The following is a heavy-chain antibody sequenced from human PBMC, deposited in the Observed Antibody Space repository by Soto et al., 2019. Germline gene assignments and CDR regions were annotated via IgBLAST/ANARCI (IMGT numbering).Heavy chain of an antibody. Sequence: QLQLHESGPGLVKPSETLSLTCTVSGGSISSSTSYWGWLRQPPGKGLEWIGSIYYSGTTYYSPSLKSRVTISVDTSKNQFSLKLSSVTAADTAVFYCASKPGYYSYYMDVWGKGTTVTVSS. CDR2: IYYSGTT. CDR3: ASKPGYYSYYMDV. V-gene: IGHV4-39*01. CDR1: GGSISSSTSY. J-gene: IGHJ6*03.